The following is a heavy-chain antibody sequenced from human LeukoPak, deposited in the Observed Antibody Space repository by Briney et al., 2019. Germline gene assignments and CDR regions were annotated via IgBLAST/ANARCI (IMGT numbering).Heavy chain of an antibody. D-gene: IGHD1-14*01. CDR2: ITYSGNT. V-gene: IGHV4-39*01. CDR3: ARHCHNHFYDY. Sequence: SETLSLTCTVSGGSIFINSYCWGWVRQSPGEGLEWIGSITYSGNTYYNPSIKSRVTISVDTSNNQFSLQLYTVTAADTAVYFCARHCHNHFYDYWGQGTLVTVSS. CDR1: GGSIFINSYC. J-gene: IGHJ4*02.